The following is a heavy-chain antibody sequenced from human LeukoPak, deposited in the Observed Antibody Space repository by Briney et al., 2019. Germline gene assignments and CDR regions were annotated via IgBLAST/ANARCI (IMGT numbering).Heavy chain of an antibody. CDR1: GFPFNNAL. D-gene: IGHD2-15*01. CDR2: IKSKSYNGTT. V-gene: IGHV3-15*01. CDR3: TTAPCSTGTCNPDDALDI. Sequence: GALRLSFAASGFPFNNALNTLVRQAPGKGLELVGRIKSKSYNGTTDYAAPVKGRFTISREDSENTLYLQMNSLKTEDTAVYYCTTAPCSTGTCNPDDALDIWGQGTIVTVSS. J-gene: IGHJ3*02.